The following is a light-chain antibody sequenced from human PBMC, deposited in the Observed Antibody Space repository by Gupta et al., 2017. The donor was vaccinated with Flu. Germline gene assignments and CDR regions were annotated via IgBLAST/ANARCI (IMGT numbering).Light chain of an antibody. Sequence: EIVFTHSPGTLSLSPGERATLSCRASQSVGNSYLAWYQQRPGQAPRLLIYLASTRATGIPDRFSGSGTGTDFTLTISRLEPEDFAVYYCQQYGTSPLTFGGGTKVEIK. CDR3: QQYGTSPLT. V-gene: IGKV3-20*01. CDR1: QSVGNSY. J-gene: IGKJ4*01. CDR2: LAS.